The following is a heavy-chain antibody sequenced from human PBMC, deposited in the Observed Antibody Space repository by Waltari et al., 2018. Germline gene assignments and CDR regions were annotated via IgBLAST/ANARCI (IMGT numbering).Heavy chain of an antibody. D-gene: IGHD4-17*01. J-gene: IGHJ4*02. CDR2: MNPNSGNT. Sequence: QVQLVQSGAEVKKPGASVKVSCKASGSTFTRYDITWVLRATGQGLEWMGWMNPNSGNTGYAQKFQGRVTMTRNTSISTAYMELSSLRSEDTAVYYCARGDDYGDYNYFDYWGQGTLVTVSS. V-gene: IGHV1-8*01. CDR3: ARGDDYGDYNYFDY. CDR1: GSTFTRYD.